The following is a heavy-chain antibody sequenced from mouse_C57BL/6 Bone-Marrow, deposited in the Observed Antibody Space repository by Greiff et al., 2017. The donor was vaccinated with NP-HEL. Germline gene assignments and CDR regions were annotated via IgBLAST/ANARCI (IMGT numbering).Heavy chain of an antibody. V-gene: IGHV2-9-1*01. CDR3: ARNPSHYYGSRGRYFDV. D-gene: IGHD1-1*01. CDR2: IWTGGGT. J-gene: IGHJ1*03. CDR1: GFSLTSYA. Sequence: VKLVESGPGLVAPSQSLSITCTVSGFSLTSYAISWVRQPPGKGLEWLGVIWTGGGTNYNSALKSRLSISKDNSKSQVFLKMNSLQTDDTARYYCARNPSHYYGSRGRYFDVWGTGTTVTVSS.